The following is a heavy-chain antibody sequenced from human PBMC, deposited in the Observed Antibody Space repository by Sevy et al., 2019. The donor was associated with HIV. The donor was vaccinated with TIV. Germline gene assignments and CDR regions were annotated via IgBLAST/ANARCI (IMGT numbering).Heavy chain of an antibody. CDR3: ARVRVLYCSSTSCYDSLPTGGMDV. Sequence: GESLKISCKGSGYSFTSYWIGWVRQMPGKGLEWMGIIYPGDSDTRYSPSFQGQVTISADKSISTAYLQWSSLKASDTAMYYCARVRVLYCSSTSCYDSLPTGGMDVWGQGTTVTVSS. J-gene: IGHJ6*02. CDR1: GYSFTSYW. V-gene: IGHV5-51*01. CDR2: IYPGDSDT. D-gene: IGHD2-2*01.